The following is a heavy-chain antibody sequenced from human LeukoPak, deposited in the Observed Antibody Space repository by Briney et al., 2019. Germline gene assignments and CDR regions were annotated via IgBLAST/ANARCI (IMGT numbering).Heavy chain of an antibody. CDR2: MNPNSGNA. J-gene: IGHJ4*02. CDR1: GYTFTSYD. Sequence: ASVKVSCKASGYTFTSYDINWVRQATGQGLEWMGWMNPNSGNAGYAQKFQGRVTMTRNTSISTAYMELSSLRSEDTAVYYCAADKDTAMAKIDYWGQGTLVTVSS. V-gene: IGHV1-8*01. CDR3: AADKDTAMAKIDY. D-gene: IGHD5-18*01.